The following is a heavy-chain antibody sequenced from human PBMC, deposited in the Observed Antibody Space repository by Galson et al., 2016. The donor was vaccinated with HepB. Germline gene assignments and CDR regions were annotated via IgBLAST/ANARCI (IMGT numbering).Heavy chain of an antibody. D-gene: IGHD3-22*01. CDR2: INPSSGST. V-gene: IGHV1-46*01. J-gene: IGHJ3*02. CDR1: GYTFTSYY. CDR3: ARELRYDSSGYYYGTIEALDI. Sequence: SVKVSCKASGYTFTSYYMHWVRQAPGQGLEWMGIINPSSGSTSYAQKFQGRVTMTGDTSTSTVYMELSSLRSEDTAVYYCARELRYDSSGYYYGTIEALDIWRQGTMVTVSS.